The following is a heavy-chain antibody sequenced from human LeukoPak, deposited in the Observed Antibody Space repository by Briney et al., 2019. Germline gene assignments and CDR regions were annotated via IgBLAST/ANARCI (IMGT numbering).Heavy chain of an antibody. V-gene: IGHV1-18*01. J-gene: IGHJ6*03. CDR1: GYTFTSYA. CDR2: ISAYNGNT. CDR3: AREAPPRLSCSSTSCYGSNYMDV. Sequence: ASVKVSCKASGYTFTSYAMNWVRQAPGQGLEWMGWISAYNGNTNYAQKLQGRVTMTTDTSTSTAYMELRSLRSDDTAVYYCAREAPPRLSCSSTSCYGSNYMDVWGKGTTVTVSS. D-gene: IGHD2-2*01.